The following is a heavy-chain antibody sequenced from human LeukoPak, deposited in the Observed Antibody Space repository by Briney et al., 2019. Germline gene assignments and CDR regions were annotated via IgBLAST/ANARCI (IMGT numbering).Heavy chain of an antibody. CDR2: ISAYNGNT. J-gene: IGHJ4*02. V-gene: IGHV1-18*01. Sequence: ASVKVSCKASGYTFTSYGISWVRQAPGQGLEWMGWISAYNGNTNYAQKLQGRVTMTTDTSTSTAYMELRSLSSDDTAVYYCARDGATGSYYTTVSGWGQGTLVTVSS. CDR3: ARDGATGSYYTTVSG. CDR1: GYTFTSYG. D-gene: IGHD3-10*01.